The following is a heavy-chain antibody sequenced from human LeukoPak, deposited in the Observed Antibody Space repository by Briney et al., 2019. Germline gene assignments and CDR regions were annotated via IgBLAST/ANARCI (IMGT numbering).Heavy chain of an antibody. Sequence: SETLSLTCTVSGGSISSSSYYWGWIRQPPGKGLEWIGSIYYSGSTYYNPSLKSRVTISVDTSKNQFSLKLTSVTAADTAVYYCARVANYRLSDSGGYYSSPKYYFDYWGQGTLVTVSS. CDR1: GGSISSSSYY. CDR3: ARVANYRLSDSGGYYSSPKYYFDY. V-gene: IGHV4-39*07. D-gene: IGHD3-22*01. J-gene: IGHJ4*02. CDR2: IYYSGST.